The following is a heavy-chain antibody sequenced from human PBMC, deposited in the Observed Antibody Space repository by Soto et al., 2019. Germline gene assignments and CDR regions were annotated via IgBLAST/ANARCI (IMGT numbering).Heavy chain of an antibody. V-gene: IGHV3-74*01. CDR1: GVPFNTYW. CDR3: ARVAYSNGWIFEY. D-gene: IGHD6-19*01. J-gene: IGHJ4*01. Sequence: GWSLRLSCAASGVPFNTYWMHWLRQAPGAGLLWVSRINAVGNGTTSADAVKGRFTVSRDNANNMLYLQMNSLRAEDTAVYYCARVAYSNGWIFEYSGKGSMVTVSS. CDR2: INAVGNGT.